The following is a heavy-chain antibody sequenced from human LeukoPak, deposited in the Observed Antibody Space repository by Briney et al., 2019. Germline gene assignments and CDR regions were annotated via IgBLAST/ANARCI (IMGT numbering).Heavy chain of an antibody. Sequence: GESLKISCKASGYSFTDYWIAWVRQMPGKGLEWMGIIYPGDSETRYSPSLQGQVTISADKSINTAHLQWSSLKASDIAMYYCARADGSGSYHFWGQGTLVTVSS. CDR2: IYPGDSET. J-gene: IGHJ4*02. CDR3: ARADGSGSYHF. V-gene: IGHV5-51*01. CDR1: GYSFTDYW. D-gene: IGHD3-10*01.